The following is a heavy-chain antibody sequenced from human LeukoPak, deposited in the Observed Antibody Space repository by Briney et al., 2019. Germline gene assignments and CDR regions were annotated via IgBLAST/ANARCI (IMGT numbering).Heavy chain of an antibody. CDR2: IWYDGSNK. J-gene: IGHJ3*02. D-gene: IGHD6-19*01. V-gene: IGHV3-30*02. Sequence: GGSLRLSCAASGFTFSNYGMHWVRQAPGKGLEWVAVIWYDGSNKYYADSVKGRFTISRDNSKNTLYLQMNSLRAEDTAVYYCAKLVIAVAGPSDDAFDIWGQGTMVTVSS. CDR3: AKLVIAVAGPSDDAFDI. CDR1: GFTFSNYG.